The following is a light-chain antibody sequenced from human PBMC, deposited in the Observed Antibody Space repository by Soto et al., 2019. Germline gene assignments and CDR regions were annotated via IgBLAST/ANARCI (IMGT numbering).Light chain of an antibody. CDR3: SSYTSGGTYV. J-gene: IGLJ1*01. Sequence: QSALTQPASVSGSPGQSVAISCTGTSSDVAAYNFVSWYQQHPGKAPKVMVFDVSNRPSGVSNRFSGSKSGNTASLTISGLQAEDEADYYCSSYTSGGTYVFGTGTKLTVL. V-gene: IGLV2-14*01. CDR1: SSDVAAYNF. CDR2: DVS.